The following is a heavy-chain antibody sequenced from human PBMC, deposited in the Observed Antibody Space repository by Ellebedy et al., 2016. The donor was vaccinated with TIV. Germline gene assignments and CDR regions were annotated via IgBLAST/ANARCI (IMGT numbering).Heavy chain of an antibody. V-gene: IGHV4-59*01. J-gene: IGHJ4*02. CDR1: SDSISGYY. D-gene: IGHD6-19*01. CDR3: ARSGGWYNPYDY. CDR2: IYSSGSG. Sequence: MPSETLSLTCTVSSDSISGYYWSWIRQPPGKGLEWIGYIYSSGSGEYNPSLKSRVTMSVDTSRGQFSLRLNSVTAADTAVYYCARSGGWYNPYDYWGQGTLVTVSS.